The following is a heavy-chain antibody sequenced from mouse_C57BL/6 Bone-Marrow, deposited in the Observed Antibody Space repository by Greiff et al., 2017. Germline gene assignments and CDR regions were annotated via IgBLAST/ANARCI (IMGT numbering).Heavy chain of an antibody. V-gene: IGHV1-55*01. D-gene: IGHD2-5*01. J-gene: IGHJ1*03. CDR3: ARPYYSNYWYFDV. CDR2: LYPGSGST. CDR1: GYTFTSYW. Sequence: QVQLQQPGAELVKPGASVKMSCKASGYTFTSYWLTWVKQRPGQGLEWIGDLYPGSGSTNYNEKFKSKATLTVDTSSSTAYMQLSSRTSEDSAVYYCARPYYSNYWYFDVWGTGTTVTVSS.